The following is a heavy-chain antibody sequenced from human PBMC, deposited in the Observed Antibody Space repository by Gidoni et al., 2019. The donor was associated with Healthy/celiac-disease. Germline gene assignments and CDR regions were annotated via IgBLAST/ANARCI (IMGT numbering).Heavy chain of an antibody. D-gene: IGHD6-13*01. Sequence: EVQLVESGEGLVQPGGSLRLSCAASGFTFSSYAMHWVRQAPGKGLEYVSAISSNGGSTYYADSVKGRFTISRDNSKNTLYLQMGSLRAEDMAVYYCARGGIADDAFDIWGQGTMVTVSS. CDR1: GFTFSSYA. J-gene: IGHJ3*02. V-gene: IGHV3-64*02. CDR3: ARGGIADDAFDI. CDR2: ISSNGGST.